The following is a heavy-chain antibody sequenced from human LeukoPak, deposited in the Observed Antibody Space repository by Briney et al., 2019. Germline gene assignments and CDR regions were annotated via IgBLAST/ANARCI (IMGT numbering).Heavy chain of an antibody. CDR2: IYYSGST. J-gene: IGHJ5*02. CDR1: GGSISSYY. Sequence: SETLSLTCTVSGGSISSYYWSWIRQPPGKGLEWIGYIYYSGSTNYNPSPKSRVTISVDTSKNQFSLKLSSVTAADTAVYYCAREYIAVAGTWFDPWGQGTLVTVSS. V-gene: IGHV4-59*01. CDR3: AREYIAVAGTWFDP. D-gene: IGHD6-19*01.